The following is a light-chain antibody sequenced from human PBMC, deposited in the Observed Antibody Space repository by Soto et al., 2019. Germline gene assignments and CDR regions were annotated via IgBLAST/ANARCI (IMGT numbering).Light chain of an antibody. Sequence: EIGLTQSPGTLSLSPGESATLSCRANQVVSSSYLAWYQQKPGQPPRLLSYHASDRATGVPDLFSGSGAGTDFSLTITRLEPEDFAQFYCQQYGTFPFSFGQGTKLEIK. J-gene: IGKJ2*01. CDR2: HAS. CDR1: QVVSSSY. CDR3: QQYGTFPFS. V-gene: IGKV3-20*01.